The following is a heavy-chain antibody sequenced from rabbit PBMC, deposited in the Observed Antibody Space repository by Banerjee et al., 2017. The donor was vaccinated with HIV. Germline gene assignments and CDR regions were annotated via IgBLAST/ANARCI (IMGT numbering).Heavy chain of an antibody. CDR2: IGTSGTT. Sequence: QQLVESGGGLVQPGASLTLTCTASGFSFSSAYDMCWVRQAPGKGLEWITCIGTSGTTYYANWAKGRFTISKTSSTTVTLQMTSLTAADTATYFCARDLAGVIGWNFDLWGQGTLVTVS. CDR3: ARDLAGVIGWNFDL. CDR1: GFSFSSAYD. J-gene: IGHJ4*01. V-gene: IGHV1S40*01. D-gene: IGHD4-1*01.